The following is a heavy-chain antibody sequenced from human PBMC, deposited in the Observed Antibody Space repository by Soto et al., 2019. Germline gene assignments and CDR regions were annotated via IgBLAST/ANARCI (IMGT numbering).Heavy chain of an antibody. CDR3: AKSRGQYYDSSGYTFDY. J-gene: IGHJ4*02. V-gene: IGHV1-69*02. CDR1: GGTFSSYS. CDR2: IIPILDIT. Sequence: QVQLVQSGAEVKKPGSSVKVSCKASGGTFSSYSISWVRQAPGQGLEWMGRIIPILDITKYAQKFQGRVTITADKSTSTAYMELSSLRSEDPAVYYCAKSRGQYYDSSGYTFDYWGQGTLVTVSS. D-gene: IGHD3-22*01.